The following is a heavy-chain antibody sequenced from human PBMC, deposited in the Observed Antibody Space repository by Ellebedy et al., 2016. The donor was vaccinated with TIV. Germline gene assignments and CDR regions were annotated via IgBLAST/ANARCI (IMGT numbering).Heavy chain of an antibody. V-gene: IGHV3-7*01. J-gene: IGHJ3*02. D-gene: IGHD4-17*01. CDR1: RFPFSSYW. CDR2: INQGGSDK. Sequence: GESLKISCAAARFPFSSYWMTWVRQAPGKGLEWVANINQGGSDKYYVDSVKGRFTVSRDNAQNSLFLQMNSLRAEDTAVYYCATDGSYGDYRSPTHAFEMWGQGTLVTVSS. CDR3: ATDGSYGDYRSPTHAFEM.